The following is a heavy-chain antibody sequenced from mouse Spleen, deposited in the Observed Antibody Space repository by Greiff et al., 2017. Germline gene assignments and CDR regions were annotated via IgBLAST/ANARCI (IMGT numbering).Heavy chain of an antibody. CDR3: ARGDYYYGSSLFAY. CDR1: GYTFTSYW. CDR2: IDPSDSYT. J-gene: IGHJ3*01. V-gene: IGHV1-69*01. Sequence: VQLQQPGAELVMPGASVKLSCKASGYTFTSYWMHWVKQRPGQGLEWIGEIDPSDSYTNYNQKFKGKATLTVDKSSSTAYMQLSSLTSEDSAVYYCARGDYYYGSSLFAYWGQGTLVTVSA. D-gene: IGHD1-1*01.